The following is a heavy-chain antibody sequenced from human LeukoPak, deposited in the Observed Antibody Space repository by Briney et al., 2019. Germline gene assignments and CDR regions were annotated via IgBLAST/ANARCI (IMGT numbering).Heavy chain of an antibody. CDR1: GGTFSSYA. CDR2: IIPIFGTA. V-gene: IGHV1-69*13. CDR3: ASPTSAYYGSGYYFDY. J-gene: IGHJ4*02. D-gene: IGHD3-10*01. Sequence: ASVKVSCKASGGTFSSYAISWVRQAPGQGLEWMGGIIPIFGTANYAQKFQGGVTITADESTSTAYMELSSLRSEDTAVYYCASPTSAYYGSGYYFDYWGQGTLVTVSS.